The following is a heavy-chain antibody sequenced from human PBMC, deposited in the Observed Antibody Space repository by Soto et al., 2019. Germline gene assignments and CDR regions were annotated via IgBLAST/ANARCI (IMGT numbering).Heavy chain of an antibody. CDR1: GGSISSGDYY. V-gene: IGHV4-30-4*01. CDR3: ARSVRYPSVDY. D-gene: IGHD3-9*01. Sequence: TLSLTGTGSGGSISSGDYYWSWIRQPPGKGLEWIGYIYYSGSTYYNPSLKSRVTISVDTSKNQFSLKLSSVTAADTAVYYCARSVRYPSVDYWGLETLVTLSS. J-gene: IGHJ4*01. CDR2: IYYSGST.